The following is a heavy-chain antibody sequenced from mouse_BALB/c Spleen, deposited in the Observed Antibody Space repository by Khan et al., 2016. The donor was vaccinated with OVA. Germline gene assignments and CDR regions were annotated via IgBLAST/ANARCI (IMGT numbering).Heavy chain of an antibody. CDR3: ARVYGGDFDD. J-gene: IGHJ2*01. Sequence: EVQLQESGPGLVKPSQSLSLICTVTGYSITSDYAWNWIRQFPGNKLEWMGFISYSGNTKYNPSLKSRISITRDTSKNQFFLQLNSVTTEDTATCLFARVYGGDFDDWGPGTTLTVSS. CDR1: GYSITSDYA. D-gene: IGHD2-10*02. V-gene: IGHV3-2*02. CDR2: ISYSGNT.